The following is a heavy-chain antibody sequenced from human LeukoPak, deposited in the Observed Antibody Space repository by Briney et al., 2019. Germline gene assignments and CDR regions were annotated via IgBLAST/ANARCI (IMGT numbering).Heavy chain of an antibody. D-gene: IGHD3-10*01. V-gene: IGHV4-34*01. CDR1: GGSFSGYY. CDR3: ARAQYVLLWFGELSEWFDP. CDR2: INHSGST. J-gene: IGHJ5*02. Sequence: SETLSLTCAVYGGSFSGYYWSWIRQPPGKGLEWIGEINHSGSTNYNPSLKSRVTISVDPSKNQFSLKLSSVTAADTAVYYCARAQYVLLWFGELSEWFDPWGQGTLVTVSS.